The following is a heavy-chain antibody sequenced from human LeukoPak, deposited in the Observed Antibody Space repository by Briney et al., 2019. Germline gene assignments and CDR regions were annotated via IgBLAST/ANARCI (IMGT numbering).Heavy chain of an antibody. CDR2: IIPILGIA. V-gene: IGHV1-69*02. CDR1: GGTFSSYT. J-gene: IGHJ3*02. Sequence: GASVKVSCKASGGTFSSYTISWVRQAPGQGLEWMGRIIPILGIANYAQKFQGRVTITADKSTSTAYMELSSLRSEDTAMYYCAIQRVINGAFDIWGQGTMVTVSS. CDR3: AIQRVINGAFDI.